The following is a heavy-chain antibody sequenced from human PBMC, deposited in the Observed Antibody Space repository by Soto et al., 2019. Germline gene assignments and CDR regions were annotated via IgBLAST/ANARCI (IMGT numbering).Heavy chain of an antibody. V-gene: IGHV3-43*01. J-gene: IGHJ4*02. Sequence: ESGGVVVQPGGSLRLSCAASGFTFDDYTMHWVRQAPGKGLEWVSLISWDGGSTYYADSVKGRFTISRDNSKNSLYLQMNSLRTEDTALYYCAKDSQRAVAGTNLDYWGQGTLVTVSS. CDR2: ISWDGGST. CDR3: AKDSQRAVAGTNLDY. CDR1: GFTFDDYT. D-gene: IGHD6-19*01.